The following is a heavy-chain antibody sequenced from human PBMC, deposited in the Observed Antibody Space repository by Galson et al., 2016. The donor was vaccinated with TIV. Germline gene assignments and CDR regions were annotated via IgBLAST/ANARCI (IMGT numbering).Heavy chain of an antibody. Sequence: SVEVSCKASGYPFTAYYIHWVRQAPGQGPEWMGWINPNGDDTNYAQRFQGRVSMTRDTSISTAYMELSRLRSDDTAVFFCARGFNYGFDFYYGMDVWGQGTTVTVSS. J-gene: IGHJ6*02. D-gene: IGHD5-18*01. CDR2: INPNGDDT. V-gene: IGHV1-2*02. CDR1: GYPFTAYY. CDR3: ARGFNYGFDFYYGMDV.